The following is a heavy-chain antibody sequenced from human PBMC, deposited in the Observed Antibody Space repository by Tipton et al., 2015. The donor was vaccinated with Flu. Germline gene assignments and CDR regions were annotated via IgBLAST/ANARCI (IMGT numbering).Heavy chain of an antibody. CDR2: INPNSGGT. V-gene: IGHV1-2*06. Sequence: QLVQSGAEVKKPGASVKVSCKASGYTFTGYYMHWVRQAPGQGLEWMGRINPNSGGTNYAQKFQGRVTMTRDTSISTAYMELSRLRSDDTAVYYCASSASDFWSGYYYYYYYGMGVWGQGTTVTVSS. CDR1: GYTFTGYY. CDR3: ASSASDFWSGYYYYYYYGMGV. J-gene: IGHJ6*02. D-gene: IGHD3-3*01.